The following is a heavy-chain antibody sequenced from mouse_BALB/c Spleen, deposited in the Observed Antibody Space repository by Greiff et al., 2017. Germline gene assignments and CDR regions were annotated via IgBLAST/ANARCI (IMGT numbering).Heavy chain of an antibody. V-gene: IGHV1-63*02. CDR3: ARGRVVATPYYYAMDY. Sequence: VMLVESGAELVRPGTSVKISCKASGYTFTNYWLGWVKQRPGHGLEWIGDIYPGGGYTNYNEKFKGKATLTADTSSSTAYMQLSSLTSEDSAVYFCARGRVVATPYYYAMDYWGQGTSVTVSS. J-gene: IGHJ4*01. D-gene: IGHD1-1*01. CDR1: GYTFTNYW. CDR2: IYPGGGYT.